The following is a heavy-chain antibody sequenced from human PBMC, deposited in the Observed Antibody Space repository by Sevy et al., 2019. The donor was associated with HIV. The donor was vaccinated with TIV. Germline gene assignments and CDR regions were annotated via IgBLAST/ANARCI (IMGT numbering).Heavy chain of an antibody. Sequence: SETLSLTCTVSGGSINSDHWNWIRQPPGKGLEWIGYVYSTGGTNYNPPLKNRVTISVDRTKNQFSLKLTSVTAADTAVYYCARRNDFDIWGQGTMVTVSS. CDR1: GGSINSDH. V-gene: IGHV4-59*08. CDR2: VYSTGGT. CDR3: ARRNDFDI. J-gene: IGHJ3*02.